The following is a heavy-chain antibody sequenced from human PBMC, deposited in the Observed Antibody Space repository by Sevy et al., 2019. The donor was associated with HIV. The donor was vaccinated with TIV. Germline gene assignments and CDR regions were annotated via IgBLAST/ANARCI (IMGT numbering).Heavy chain of an antibody. Sequence: GGSLCLSCAASGFTFSSYWMSWVRQAPGKGLEWVANIKQDGSEKYYLAFVKGRFTRSRANAKNSLYLQMNGLAAEDTAVYYCARDRVSGSYSLFDYWGQGTLVTVSS. CDR2: IKQDGSEK. V-gene: IGHV3-7*01. J-gene: IGHJ4*02. CDR1: GFTFSSYW. D-gene: IGHD1-26*01. CDR3: ARDRVSGSYSLFDY.